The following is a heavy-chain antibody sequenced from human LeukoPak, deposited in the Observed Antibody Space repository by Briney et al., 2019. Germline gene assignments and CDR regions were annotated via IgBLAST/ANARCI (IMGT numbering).Heavy chain of an antibody. D-gene: IGHD6-13*01. CDR2: ITSSGSYI. V-gene: IGHV3-21*05. Sequence: GGSLRLSCAASGFTFSNYEMNWVRQAPGKGLEWVSYITSSGSYIYYADSVKGRFTISRDNAKNSLYLQMNSLRAEDTAVYYCARDGSYSSSWYFDYWGQGTLVTVSS. CDR3: ARDGSYSSSWYFDY. J-gene: IGHJ4*02. CDR1: GFTFSNYE.